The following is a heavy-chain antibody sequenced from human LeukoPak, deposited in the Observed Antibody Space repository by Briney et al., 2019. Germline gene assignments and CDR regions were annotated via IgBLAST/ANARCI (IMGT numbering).Heavy chain of an antibody. CDR3: ASGGYDSSGSSVYYFDY. V-gene: IGHV4-31*03. CDR2: IYYSGTT. J-gene: IGHJ4*02. CDR1: GDFINSGGYY. Sequence: PSETLSLTCTVSGDFINSGGYYRTWIRQHPGKGLEWIGYIYYSGTTYCNPSLKSRVTISVDTSKNQFSLNLSSLTAADTAVYYCASGGYDSSGSSVYYFDYWGQGTLVTVSS. D-gene: IGHD3-22*01.